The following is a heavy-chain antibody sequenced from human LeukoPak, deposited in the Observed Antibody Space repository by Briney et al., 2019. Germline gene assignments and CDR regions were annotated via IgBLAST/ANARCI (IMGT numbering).Heavy chain of an antibody. CDR1: GLTFSTHW. J-gene: IGHJ3*02. CDR3: ARDRGSSTTFFDI. D-gene: IGHD2-2*01. Sequence: GRSLRLSCAASGLTFSTHWMRSVRQAPGKGLVWVSRIYIDENYTTYADSMRGRFTIATDNAKNKLYLQMKSLRAEDTAVYYCARDRGSSTTFFDIWGQGTMVTVSS. V-gene: IGHV3-74*03. CDR2: IYIDENYT.